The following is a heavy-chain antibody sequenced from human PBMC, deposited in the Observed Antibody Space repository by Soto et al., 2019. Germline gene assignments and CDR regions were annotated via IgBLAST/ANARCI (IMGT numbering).Heavy chain of an antibody. D-gene: IGHD1-7*01. CDR2: IIPVFGSA. V-gene: IGHV1-69*13. Sequence: ASVKVSCKASGDTFSSYSITWVRQAPGQGLEWMGGIIPVFGSANYAQKFQGRVTITADESTRTAYTELNSLRSQDTAVYFCARDDGWNYRYYDMEVWGPGTTVTVSS. J-gene: IGHJ6*02. CDR3: ARDDGWNYRYYDMEV. CDR1: GDTFSSYS.